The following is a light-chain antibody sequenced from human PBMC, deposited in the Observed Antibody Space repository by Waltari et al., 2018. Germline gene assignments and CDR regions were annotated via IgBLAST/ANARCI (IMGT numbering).Light chain of an antibody. CDR1: RSNIRNNA. CDR2: YDD. CDR3: AVWDDSLNGVV. Sequence: QSVLTQPPSVSEAPRQRVTISCSGSRSNIRNNALSWYPQLTGKAPKLLIYYDDLLPSGVSDRFSGSKSGTSASLAISGLQSDDEADYYCAVWDDSLNGVVFGGGTKLTVL. J-gene: IGLJ2*01. V-gene: IGLV1-36*01.